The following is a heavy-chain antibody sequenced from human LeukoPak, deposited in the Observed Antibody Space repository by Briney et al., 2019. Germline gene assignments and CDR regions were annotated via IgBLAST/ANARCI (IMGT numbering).Heavy chain of an antibody. CDR2: IIPIFVTA. CDR1: GGTFSSYA. CDR3: ARDTTYGGNSPLGY. Sequence: ASVKVSCKASGGTFSSYAFNWVRQAPGQGLEWMGGIIPIFVTANYAQKFQGRVTITADESTSTAYMELSSLRSEDTAVYYCARDTTYGGNSPLGYWGQGTLVTVSS. J-gene: IGHJ4*02. D-gene: IGHD4-23*01. V-gene: IGHV1-69*13.